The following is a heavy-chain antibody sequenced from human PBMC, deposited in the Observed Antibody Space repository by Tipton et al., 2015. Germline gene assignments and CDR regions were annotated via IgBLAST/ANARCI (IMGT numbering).Heavy chain of an antibody. Sequence: TLSLTCAVYGGSFSGYYWGWIRQSPGKGLEWIGSYYYTGATYYNPSLKSRVNISADRSKDHFSLRLTSVAAADTAVYYCARLGRWLEVDFWGQGTLVTVSS. V-gene: IGHV4-39*02. CDR1: GGSFSGYY. CDR2: YYYTGAT. CDR3: ARLGRWLEVDF. J-gene: IGHJ4*02. D-gene: IGHD5-24*01.